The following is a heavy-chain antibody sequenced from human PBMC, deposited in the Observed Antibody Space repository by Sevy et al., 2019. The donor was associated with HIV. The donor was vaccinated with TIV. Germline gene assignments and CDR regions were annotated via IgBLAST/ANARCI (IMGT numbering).Heavy chain of an antibody. Sequence: ASVKVSCKVSGYTFSTYRITWVRQAPGQGLQWMGWTSPHNGETNYAQKLQGRVSMITDSSTTTAYMELKSLRSDDTAVYYCARAYCSGGSCFSLAFWGQGTLVTVSS. D-gene: IGHD2-15*01. J-gene: IGHJ4*02. CDR2: TSPHNGET. CDR1: GYTFSTYR. CDR3: ARAYCSGGSCFSLAF. V-gene: IGHV1-18*01.